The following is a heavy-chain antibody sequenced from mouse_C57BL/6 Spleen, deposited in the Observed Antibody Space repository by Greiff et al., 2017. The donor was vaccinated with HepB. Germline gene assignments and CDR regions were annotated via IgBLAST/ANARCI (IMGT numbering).Heavy chain of an antibody. V-gene: IGHV1-53*01. Sequence: QVQLQQPGTELVKPGASVKLSCKASGYTFTSYWMHWVKQRPGQGLELIGNINPSNGGTNYNEKFKSKATLTVDKSSSTAYMQLSSLTSEDSAVYYCAKRGTVVEYWYFDVWGTGTTVTVSS. D-gene: IGHD1-1*01. CDR3: AKRGTVVEYWYFDV. J-gene: IGHJ1*03. CDR1: GYTFTSYW. CDR2: INPSNGGT.